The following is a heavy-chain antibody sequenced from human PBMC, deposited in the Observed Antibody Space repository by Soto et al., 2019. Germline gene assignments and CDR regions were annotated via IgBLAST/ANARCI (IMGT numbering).Heavy chain of an antibody. D-gene: IGHD3-22*01. CDR1: GGTFSSYA. Sequence: QVQLVQSGAEVKKPGSSVKVSCKASGGTFSSYAISWVRQAPGQGLEWMGGIIPIFGTANYAQKFQGRVTITADESTSTAYMELSSLRSADTAVYYCAREAYYYDSSGYYPYFFDYWGQGTLVTVSS. CDR3: AREAYYYDSSGYYPYFFDY. CDR2: IIPIFGTA. V-gene: IGHV1-69*01. J-gene: IGHJ4*02.